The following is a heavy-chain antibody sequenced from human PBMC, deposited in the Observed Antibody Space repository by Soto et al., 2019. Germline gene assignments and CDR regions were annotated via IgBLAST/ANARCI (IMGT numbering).Heavy chain of an antibody. CDR2: IYHTGSS. D-gene: IGHD2-15*01. CDR1: GGSISLFY. CDR3: ARALSDYDYALDV. V-gene: IGHV4-59*01. J-gene: IGHJ6*02. Sequence: QVQLQESGPGLVKPSETLSLTCNVSGGSISLFYWAWVRQPPGKGLEWIGFIYHTGSSSSDPSLKSRVTMSVDASKTQISLKLTSVTAADTAVYYCARALSDYDYALDVWGQGATVTVSS.